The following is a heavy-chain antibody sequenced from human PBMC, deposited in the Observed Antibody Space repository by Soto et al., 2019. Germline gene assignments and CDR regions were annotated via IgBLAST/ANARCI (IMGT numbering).Heavy chain of an antibody. CDR1: GGTFSSYA. Sequence: QVQLVQSGAEVKKPGSSVKVSCKASGGTFSSYAISWVRQAPGQGLEWMGGIIPIFGTANYAQKFQGRVTITADESTSTDYMELSSLRSEDTAVYYCARCALSSSGRCWFDPWGQGTLVTVSS. CDR2: IIPIFGTA. D-gene: IGHD6-6*01. J-gene: IGHJ5*02. CDR3: ARCALSSSGRCWFDP. V-gene: IGHV1-69*01.